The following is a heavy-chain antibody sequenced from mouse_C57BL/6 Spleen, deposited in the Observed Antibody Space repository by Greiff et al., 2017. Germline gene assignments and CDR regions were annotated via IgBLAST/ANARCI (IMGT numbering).Heavy chain of an antibody. J-gene: IGHJ2*01. CDR3: ARHRTGGFDY. V-gene: IGHV2-6-1*01. CDR2: IWSDGST. Sequence: VQGVESGPGLVAPSQSLSISCTVSGFSLTSYGVHWVRQPPGQGLEWLVVIWSDGSTTYNSALKSRLSISKDNSKSQVFLKMNSLQTDDTAMYYCARHRTGGFDYWGQGTTLTVSS. CDR1: GFSLTSYG.